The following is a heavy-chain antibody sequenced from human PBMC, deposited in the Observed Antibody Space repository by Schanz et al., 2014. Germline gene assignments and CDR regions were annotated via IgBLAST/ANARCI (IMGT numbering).Heavy chain of an antibody. CDR1: RYTFNTYG. J-gene: IGHJ4*02. V-gene: IGHV1-18*01. CDR2: ISAYNGDT. D-gene: IGHD6-19*01. CDR3: TRGGYSSGWYDRDIAHFDY. Sequence: QVQLVQSGPEVKEPGASVKVSCEASRYTFNTYGLNWVRQAPGQGLEWMGWISAYNGDTNYALKLQGRVTMTTDTSTGTAYMELRSLRSDDTALYYCTRGGYSSGWYDRDIAHFDYWGQGTLVTVSS.